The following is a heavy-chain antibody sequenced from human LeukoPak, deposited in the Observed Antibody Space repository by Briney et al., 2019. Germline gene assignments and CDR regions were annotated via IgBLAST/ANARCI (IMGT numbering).Heavy chain of an antibody. Sequence: SETLSLTCTVSGGSITSYYWSWIREPPGKRREGSGYIDYSGSTNYNPSLKSRVTISIDTSKNQFSLKLNSVTAADTAVYYCARRGYSSGWYWFDPWGQGTLVTVSS. D-gene: IGHD6-19*01. CDR2: IDYSGST. J-gene: IGHJ5*02. CDR3: ARRGYSSGWYWFDP. CDR1: GGSITSYY. V-gene: IGHV4-59*08.